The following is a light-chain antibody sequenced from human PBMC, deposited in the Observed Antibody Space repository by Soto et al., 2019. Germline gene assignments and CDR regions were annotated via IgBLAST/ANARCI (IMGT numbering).Light chain of an antibody. CDR1: SSDIGDYKY. CDR3: CSYAGSNTYV. J-gene: IGLJ1*01. Sequence: QSALTQPPSASGSPGQSVTISCAGTSSDIGDYKYVSWYQQHPGKAPKLMIFEVSKRPSGVPDRFSGSKSGNTASLTVSGLQADDEADYYCCSYAGSNTYVFGTGTKLTVL. CDR2: EVS. V-gene: IGLV2-8*01.